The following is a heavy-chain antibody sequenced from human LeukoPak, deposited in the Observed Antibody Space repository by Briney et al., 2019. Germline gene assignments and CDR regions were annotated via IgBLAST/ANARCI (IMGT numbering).Heavy chain of an antibody. CDR3: ARDRGGGLPSMIVVVPRGQLGGEVDY. Sequence: ASVKVSCKASGYTFTGYYMHWVRQAPGQGLEWMGWINPNSGGTNYAQKFQGRVTMTRDTSISTAYMELSRLRSDDTAVYYCARDRGGGLPSMIVVVPRGQLGGEVDYWGQGTLVTVSS. D-gene: IGHD3-22*01. CDR1: GYTFTGYY. CDR2: INPNSGGT. V-gene: IGHV1-2*02. J-gene: IGHJ4*02.